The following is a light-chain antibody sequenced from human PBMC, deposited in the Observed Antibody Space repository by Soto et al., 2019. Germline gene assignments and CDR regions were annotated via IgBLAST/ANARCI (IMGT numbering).Light chain of an antibody. CDR2: GAS. CDR3: QQDDNLPLT. Sequence: IVLTQSPSTLFLSPGERATLFCRASQRVSGNLAWYQQKPGQAPRLLMYGASIRATGFPDRFSGSGSGTDFTLTISRLEPEDFAVYYCQQDDNLPLTFGQGTRLEFK. V-gene: IGKV3-20*01. CDR1: QRVSGN. J-gene: IGKJ5*01.